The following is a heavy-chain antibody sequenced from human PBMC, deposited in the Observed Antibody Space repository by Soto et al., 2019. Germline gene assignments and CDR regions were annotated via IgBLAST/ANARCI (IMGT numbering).Heavy chain of an antibody. J-gene: IGHJ6*02. D-gene: IGHD4-17*01. CDR3: AREEVTHDYGDYAYTNYSYGMDV. CDR2: MNPNSGNT. V-gene: IGHV1-8*01. CDR1: GYTFTSYD. Sequence: GASVKVSCKASGYTFTSYDINWVRQATGQGLEWMGWMNPNSGNTGYAQKFQGRVTMTRNTSISTAYMELSSLRSEDTAVYYCAREEVTHDYGDYAYTNYSYGMDVWGQGTTVTLSS.